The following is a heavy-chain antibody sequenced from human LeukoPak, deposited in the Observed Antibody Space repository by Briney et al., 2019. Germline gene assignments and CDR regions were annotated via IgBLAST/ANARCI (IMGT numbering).Heavy chain of an antibody. J-gene: IGHJ4*02. V-gene: IGHV3-30*02. CDR2: IRYDGSNK. Sequence: PGGSLRLSCAASGFTFGSYGMHWVRQAPGKGLEWVAFIRYDGSNKYYADSVKGRFTISRDNSKNTLYLQVNSLRAEDTAVYYCAKGPGRGPGDYWGQGTLVTVSS. D-gene: IGHD2-15*01. CDR3: AKGPGRGPGDY. CDR1: GFTFGSYG.